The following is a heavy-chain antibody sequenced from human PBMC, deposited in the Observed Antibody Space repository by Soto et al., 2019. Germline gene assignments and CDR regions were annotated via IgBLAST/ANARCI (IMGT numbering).Heavy chain of an antibody. CDR1: GFSLSTSGVG. CDR3: AHRPSYCSGGSCYAGFDY. J-gene: IGHJ4*02. V-gene: IGHV2-5*02. CDR2: IYWDDDK. Sequence: QITLKESGPPLVKPTQPLTLTCTFSGFSLSTSGVGVGWIRQPPGKALEWLALIYWDDDKRYSPSLKSRLTITTETSKNQVVLTMTNMDPVDTATYYCAHRPSYCSGGSCYAGFDYWGQGTLVTVSS. D-gene: IGHD2-15*01.